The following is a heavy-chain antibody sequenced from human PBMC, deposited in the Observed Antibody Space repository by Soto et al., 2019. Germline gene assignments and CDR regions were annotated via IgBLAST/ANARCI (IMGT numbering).Heavy chain of an antibody. CDR1: GGTFSSYS. V-gene: IGHV1-69*01. J-gene: IGHJ6*01. CDR3: ARAGQHCKASYYYDMDV. CDR2: SIPIFRTA. Sequence: QVQLVQSGAEVKKPGSSVKVSCKASGGTFSSYSISWVRQAPGQGLEWMGGSIPIFRTANYAQKFQGRVTITADESTSTVYMELSSLRSEDTAVYYCARAGQHCKASYYYDMDVWGQGTTVTVSS. D-gene: IGHD3-3*02.